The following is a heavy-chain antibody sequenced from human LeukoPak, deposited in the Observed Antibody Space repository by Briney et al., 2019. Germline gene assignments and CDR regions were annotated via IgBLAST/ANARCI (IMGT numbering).Heavy chain of an antibody. CDR3: ARDPFEAVDI. CDR2: IYSGGRT. J-gene: IGHJ3*02. CDR1: GFTVSSNY. Sequence: GGSLRLSCAASGFTVSSNYMSWVRQAPGKGLEWVSVIYSGGRTYYADPVKGRFTISRDNSKNTLYLQMNSLRAEDTAVYYCARDPFEAVDIWGQGTMVTVSS. V-gene: IGHV3-66*01.